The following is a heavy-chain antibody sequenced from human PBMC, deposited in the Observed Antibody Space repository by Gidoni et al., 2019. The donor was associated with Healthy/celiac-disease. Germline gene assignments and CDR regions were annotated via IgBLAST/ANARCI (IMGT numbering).Heavy chain of an antibody. J-gene: IGHJ4*02. V-gene: IGHV4-34*01. CDR2: INHSGST. CDR3: ARAGRITMDRGVKELLDY. D-gene: IGHD3-10*01. Sequence: QVQLQQWCAGLLTPSETLSLTCDVYGGSFCGYYWSWIRQPPGKGLEGIGEINHSGSTNYNPSLKNRVTISVDTSKNQFSLKLSSVTAADTAVYYCARAGRITMDRGVKELLDYWGQGTLVTVSS. CDR1: GGSFCGYY.